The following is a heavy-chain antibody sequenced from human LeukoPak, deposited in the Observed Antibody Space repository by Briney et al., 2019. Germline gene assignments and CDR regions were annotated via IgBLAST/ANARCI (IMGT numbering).Heavy chain of an antibody. CDR2: IYYSGST. CDR1: GGSMKNYY. D-gene: IGHD2-2*03. V-gene: IGHV4-59*01. CDR3: ARAGYCSSTSCQWVPLV. Sequence: SETLSLTCTVSGGSMKNYYWIWIRQSPGKGLEGIGYIYYSGSTNYKPSLTSRVTISVATSKTQFSLKLHSVTAADTAVYYCARAGYCSSTSCQWVPLVWGQGTTVTVSS. J-gene: IGHJ6*02.